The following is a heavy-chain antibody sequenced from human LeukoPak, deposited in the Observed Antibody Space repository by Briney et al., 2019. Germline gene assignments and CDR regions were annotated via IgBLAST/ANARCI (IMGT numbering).Heavy chain of an antibody. CDR1: GFTFSSYG. CDR3: ARDHGRGSTDYFDY. D-gene: IGHD3-10*01. Sequence: GGSLRLSCAASGFTFSSYGMNWLRQAPGKGLEWVSSFSSDGSYIYYADSVKGRFSISRDTAKNSLYLQMNSLGVDDTAVYYCARDHGRGSTDYFDYWGQGTLVTVSS. CDR2: FSSDGSYI. J-gene: IGHJ4*02. V-gene: IGHV3-21*01.